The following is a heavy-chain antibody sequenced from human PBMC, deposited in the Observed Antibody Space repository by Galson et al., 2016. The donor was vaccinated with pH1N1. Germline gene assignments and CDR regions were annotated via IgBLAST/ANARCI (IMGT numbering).Heavy chain of an antibody. CDR3: ARGFSGYDRLEYYQNGMDV. D-gene: IGHD5-12*01. CDR2: LIPILGTP. J-gene: IGHJ6*02. Sequence: SVKVSCKASGGTFTNYAINWVRQAPGQGLEWMGGLIPILGTPDYAQTLQGRVTITADENTNTAYMEMSSLRAEDTAVYYCARGFSGYDRLEYYQNGMDVWGQGTTLTVSS. V-gene: IGHV1-69*13. CDR1: GGTFTNYA.